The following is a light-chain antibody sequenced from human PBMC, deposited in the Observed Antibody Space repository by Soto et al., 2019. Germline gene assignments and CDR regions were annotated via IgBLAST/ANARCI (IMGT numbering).Light chain of an antibody. J-gene: IGLJ3*02. V-gene: IGLV2-8*01. CDR2: EVS. CDR3: NSYVGSNIWV. Sequence: QSALTQPPSASGSPGQSVTISCTGTSSDVGAYKYVSWYQQYPGKAPKLMIYEVSKRPSWVPDRFSGSKSGNTASLTVSGLHAEYEADYYCNSYVGSNIWVFGGGTKLTVL. CDR1: SSDVGAYKY.